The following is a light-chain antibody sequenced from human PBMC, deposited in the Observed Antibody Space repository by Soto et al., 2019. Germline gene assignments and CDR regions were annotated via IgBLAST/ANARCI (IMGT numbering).Light chain of an antibody. CDR1: QNVGSAY. Sequence: EIVLTQSPGTLSLSPGERATLSCRASQNVGSAYLSWYQQKPGQAPRLLIYGTTASATGIPDRFSGSGSGKDFTLTISRVEHEYFALYYWQHYGTSPWTFGQGTKVEIK. J-gene: IGKJ1*01. V-gene: IGKV3-20*01. CDR3: QHYGTSPWT. CDR2: GTT.